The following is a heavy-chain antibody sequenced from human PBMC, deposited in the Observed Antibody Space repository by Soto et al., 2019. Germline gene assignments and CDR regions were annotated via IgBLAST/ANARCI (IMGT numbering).Heavy chain of an antibody. D-gene: IGHD6-13*01. Sequence: GGSLEISRKGFGYSFSSYWIGWVGQMPGKGLEWMGIIYPGDSDTRYSPSFQGQVTISADKSISTAYLQWSSLKASDTAMYYCARYSSSWVSDYWGQGTLVTVSS. CDR2: IYPGDSDT. CDR1: GYSFSSYW. CDR3: ARYSSSWVSDY. V-gene: IGHV5-51*01. J-gene: IGHJ4*02.